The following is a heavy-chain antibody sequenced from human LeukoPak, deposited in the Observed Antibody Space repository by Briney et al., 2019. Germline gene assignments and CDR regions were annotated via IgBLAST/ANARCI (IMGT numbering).Heavy chain of an antibody. D-gene: IGHD4-17*01. J-gene: IGHJ4*02. CDR1: GYSFTNYW. CDR3: AKGQGYGDHYPIDY. CDR2: IYPSDSDT. V-gene: IGHV5-51*01. Sequence: GESLKVSCKGSGYSFTNYWVGWVRRMPGKGLEWMGIIYPSDSDTRYSPSFQGQVTISADKSISTAYLQWSSLKASDTAIYYCAKGQGYGDHYPIDYWGQGTLVTVSS.